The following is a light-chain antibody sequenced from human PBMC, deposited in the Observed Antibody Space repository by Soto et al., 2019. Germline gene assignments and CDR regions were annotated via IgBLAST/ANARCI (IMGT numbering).Light chain of an antibody. CDR1: QSVSSY. J-gene: IGKJ5*01. CDR3: QQRSNWPPIT. V-gene: IGKV3-11*01. CDR2: DAS. Sequence: EIVLTQSPATLSLSPGERATLSCRASQSVSSYLAWYQQKPGQAPRRLIYDASNRATGIPARFSGSESGTDFTRTISSLEPEDFAVYYCQQRSNWPPITFGQGTRLEIK.